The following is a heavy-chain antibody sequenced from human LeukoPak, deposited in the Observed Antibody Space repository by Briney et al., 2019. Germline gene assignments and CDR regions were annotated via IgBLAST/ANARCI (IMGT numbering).Heavy chain of an antibody. CDR1: GGTFSSHA. D-gene: IGHD4-11*01. J-gene: IGHJ4*02. V-gene: IGHV1-69*05. Sequence: SVKVSCKASGGTFSSHAISWVRQAPGQGLEWMGGINPIFHTPTYAKKFQGRITITKDESMSTASMDLSSLISDDTAVYCARGRTTGEFDYWGQGTLVTVSS. CDR2: INPIFHTP. CDR3: ARGRTTGEFDY.